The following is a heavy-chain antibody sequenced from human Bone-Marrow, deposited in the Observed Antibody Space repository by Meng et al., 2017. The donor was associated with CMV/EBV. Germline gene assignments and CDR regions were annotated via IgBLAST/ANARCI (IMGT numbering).Heavy chain of an antibody. CDR3: ASCRSELSADY. CDR2: IRSKAYGGTT. Sequence: GGSLRLSCTAFGFTFGDYPMSWVRQAPGKGLEWVGFIRSKAYGGTTEYAASVKGRFTISRDDSKSIAYLQMNSLKTEDTAVYYCASCRSELSADYWGQGTLVTVSS. D-gene: IGHD3-10*01. CDR1: GFTFGDYP. V-gene: IGHV3-49*04. J-gene: IGHJ4*02.